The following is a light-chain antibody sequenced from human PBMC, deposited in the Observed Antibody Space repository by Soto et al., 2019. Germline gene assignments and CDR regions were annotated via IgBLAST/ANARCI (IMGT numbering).Light chain of an antibody. V-gene: IGKV3-20*01. J-gene: IGKJ2*01. CDR3: QQYGSSPYT. CDR1: QSVSTSS. Sequence: EIELTQSPGTLSLSPGGRATLSCRASQSVSTSSLAWYQQKSGQAPRLLIYGASSRATGIPDRVSVSGSGPEFTLRISRLEPEDFAMYNCQQYGSSPYTFGQVTKLAIK. CDR2: GAS.